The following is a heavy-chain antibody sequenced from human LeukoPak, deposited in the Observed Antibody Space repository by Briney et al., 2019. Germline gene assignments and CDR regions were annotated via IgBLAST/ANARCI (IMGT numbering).Heavy chain of an antibody. V-gene: IGHV1-2*02. J-gene: IGHJ6*02. Sequence: ASVKVSCTASGYTFTGYYMHWVRQAPGQGLEWMGWINPNSGGTNYAQKFQGRVTMTRDTSISTAYMELSRLRSDDTAVYYCALRNYYYYGMDVWGQGTTVTVSS. CDR3: ALRNYYYYGMDV. CDR1: GYTFTGYY. CDR2: INPNSGGT.